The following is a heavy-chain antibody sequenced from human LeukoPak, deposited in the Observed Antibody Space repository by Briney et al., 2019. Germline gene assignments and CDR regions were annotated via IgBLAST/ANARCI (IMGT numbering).Heavy chain of an antibody. CDR2: INHSGST. D-gene: IGHD3-10*01. Sequence: GSLRLSCAASGFTFNSYNMNWVRQAPGKGLEWIGEINHSGSTNYNPSLKSRVTISVDTSKNQFSLKLSSETGADTAVYYCARRFGYGSGSLNYWGQGTLVTVSS. CDR3: ARRFGYGSGSLNY. V-gene: IGHV4-34*01. CDR1: GFTFNSYN. J-gene: IGHJ4*02.